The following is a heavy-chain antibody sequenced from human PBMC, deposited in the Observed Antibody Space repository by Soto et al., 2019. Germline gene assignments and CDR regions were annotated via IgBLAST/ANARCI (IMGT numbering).Heavy chain of an antibody. V-gene: IGHV3-30*18. D-gene: IGHD6-13*01. J-gene: IGHJ5*02. CDR2: ISNDGSNK. CDR1: GFTFSSYV. Sequence: GGSLRLSCAASGFTFSSYVMHWVRQAPGKGLEWVAVISNDGSNKYYADSVKGRFTISRDNSKNTLFLEMNSLRAEDTALYYCAKFSTSSSRRGWFDPWGQGTLVTVSS. CDR3: AKFSTSSSRRGWFDP.